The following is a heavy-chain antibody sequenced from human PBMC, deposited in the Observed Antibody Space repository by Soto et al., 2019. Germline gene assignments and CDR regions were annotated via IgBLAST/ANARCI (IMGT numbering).Heavy chain of an antibody. CDR1: GGSFSGYY. J-gene: IGHJ4*02. CDR3: ARVVTKWLTNFDY. Sequence: SETLSLTCAVYGGSFSGYYWSWIRQPPGKGLEWIGEINHSGSTNYNPSLKSRVTISVDTSKNQFSLNLSSVTAADTAVYYCARVVTKWLTNFDYWGQGTLVTVSS. D-gene: IGHD6-19*01. V-gene: IGHV4-34*01. CDR2: INHSGST.